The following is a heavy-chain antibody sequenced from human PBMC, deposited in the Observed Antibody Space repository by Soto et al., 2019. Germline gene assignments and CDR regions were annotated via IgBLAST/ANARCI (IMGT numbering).Heavy chain of an antibody. D-gene: IGHD6-19*01. Sequence: VSGPTLVNPTQTLTLTCTFSGFSLTTRGVGVGWIRQPPGKALEWLALIYWDDDKRYSPSLKSRLTVTKDTSKNQVVLTMTNMDPVDTATYYCARDSSGWYGFDYWGQGTLVTVSS. V-gene: IGHV2-5*02. CDR3: ARDSSGWYGFDY. J-gene: IGHJ4*02. CDR2: IYWDDDK. CDR1: GFSLTTRGVG.